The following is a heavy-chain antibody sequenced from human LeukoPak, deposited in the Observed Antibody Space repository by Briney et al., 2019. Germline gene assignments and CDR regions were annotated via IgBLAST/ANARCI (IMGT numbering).Heavy chain of an antibody. J-gene: IGHJ4*02. CDR2: IYHSGST. Sequence: PSETLSLTCAVSGGSISSSNWWSWVRQPPGKGLEWIGEIYHSGSTNYNPSLKSRVTISVDTSKNQFSLKLSSVTAADTAVYYCARTGYCSSTSCSTPFDYWGQGTLVTVSS. CDR3: ARTGYCSSTSCSTPFDY. CDR1: GGSISSSNW. D-gene: IGHD2-2*01. V-gene: IGHV4-4*02.